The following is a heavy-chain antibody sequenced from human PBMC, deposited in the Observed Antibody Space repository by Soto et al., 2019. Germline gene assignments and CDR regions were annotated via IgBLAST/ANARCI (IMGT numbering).Heavy chain of an antibody. D-gene: IGHD6-6*01. CDR1: GYTFTSYG. CDR3: ARVGYSSSSSTLYYYYGMDV. J-gene: IGHJ6*02. CDR2: ISAYNGNT. V-gene: IGHV1-18*01. Sequence: ASVKVSCKASGYTFTSYGIGWVRQAPGQGLEWMGWISAYNGNTNYAQKLQGRVTMTTDTSTSTAYMELRSLRSDGTAVYYCARVGYSSSSSTLYYYYGMDVWGQGTTVTVSS.